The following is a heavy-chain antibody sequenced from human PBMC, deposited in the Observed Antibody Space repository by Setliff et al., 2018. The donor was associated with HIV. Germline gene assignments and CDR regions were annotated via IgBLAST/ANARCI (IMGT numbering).Heavy chain of an antibody. V-gene: IGHV4-59*01. Sequence: SETLSLPCTVSGGSISSYYWSWIRQPPGKGLERIGYIYYSGSTNYNPSLKRRVTISVDTSKNQFSLKLISVTAADTAVYYCARVRYSSGWYLGAEVAEYFDHWGQGTLVTVSS. CDR3: ARVRYSSGWYLGAEVAEYFDH. CDR2: IYYSGST. CDR1: GGSISSYY. D-gene: IGHD6-19*01. J-gene: IGHJ1*01.